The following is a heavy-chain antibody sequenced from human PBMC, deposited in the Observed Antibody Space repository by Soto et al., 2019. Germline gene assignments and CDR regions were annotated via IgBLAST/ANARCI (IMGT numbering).Heavy chain of an antibody. CDR3: ARWLPQETFDV. Sequence: QVQLQESGPGLVKPSETLSLTCTVSGASISSYYWSWIRQPPGKGLEWIGYIYYSGSTNYNPSLNSRASISEEASKNQFSLTLTSVTAADTAVYYCARWLPQETFDVWGQGTMVTVSS. V-gene: IGHV4-59*01. J-gene: IGHJ3*01. D-gene: IGHD3-10*01. CDR2: IYYSGST. CDR1: GASISSYY.